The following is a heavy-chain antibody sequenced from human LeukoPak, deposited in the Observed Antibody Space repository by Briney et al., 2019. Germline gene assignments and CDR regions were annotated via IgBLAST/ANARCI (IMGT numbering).Heavy chain of an antibody. J-gene: IGHJ6*03. CDR3: ASTQLEWDKDYYYSMDV. Sequence: PSQTLSLTCSVSGGSISSGSYDSSWIRQPAGKGLEWIVRIYTSGSTNSNPSLKSRVTISADTSKTPFSLKLSSVTAADTAVYYCASTQLEWDKDYYYSMDVWGKGTTVTVPS. V-gene: IGHV4-61*02. CDR1: GGSISSGSYD. D-gene: IGHD1-1*01. CDR2: IYTSGST.